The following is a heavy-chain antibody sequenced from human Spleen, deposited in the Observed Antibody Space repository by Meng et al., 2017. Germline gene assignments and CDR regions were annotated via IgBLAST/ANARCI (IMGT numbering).Heavy chain of an antibody. CDR2: IDWDDDK. J-gene: IGHJ6*02. CDR1: GFSLSTSGMR. CDR3: ARIHSPYYYGMDV. V-gene: IGHV2-70*04. Sequence: SGPTLVKPTQTLTLTCSFSGFSLSTSGMRVTWIRQPPGKALEWLARIDWDDDKFYSTSLKTRLTISKDTSKNQVVLTMTNMDPVDTATYYCARIHSPYYYGMDVWGQGTTVTVSS. D-gene: IGHD1-26*01.